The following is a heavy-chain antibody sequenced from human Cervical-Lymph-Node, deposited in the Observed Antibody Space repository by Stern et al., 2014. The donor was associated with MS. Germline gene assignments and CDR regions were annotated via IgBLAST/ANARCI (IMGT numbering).Heavy chain of an antibody. V-gene: IGHV3-21*01. CDR2: ISSSSSYI. J-gene: IGHJ4*02. D-gene: IGHD6-13*01. CDR3: ARDSSSWYAIDY. Sequence: VQLVESGGGLVKPGGSLRLSCAASGFTFSSYSMNWVRQAPGKGLAWVSSISSSSSYIYYEDSLRGRFTISRDNAKNALYLQMNSLRAEDTAVYYCARDSSSWYAIDYWGQGTLVTVSS. CDR1: GFTFSSYS.